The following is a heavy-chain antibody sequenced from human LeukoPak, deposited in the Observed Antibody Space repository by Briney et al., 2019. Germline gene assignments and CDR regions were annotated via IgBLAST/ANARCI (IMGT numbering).Heavy chain of an antibody. V-gene: IGHV1-46*01. Sequence: ASVKVSCKASGYTFTSYYMHWVRQAPGQGLEWMGIINPSGGSTSYAQKFQGRVTMTRDTSTSTVYMELSSLRSEDAAVYYCARSGTYYYDSSGYPYWGQGTLVTVSS. D-gene: IGHD3-22*01. CDR1: GYTFTSYY. CDR2: INPSGGST. J-gene: IGHJ4*02. CDR3: ARSGTYYYDSSGYPY.